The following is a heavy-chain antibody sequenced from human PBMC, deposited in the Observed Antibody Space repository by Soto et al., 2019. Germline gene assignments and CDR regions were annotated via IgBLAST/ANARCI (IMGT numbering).Heavy chain of an antibody. CDR2: IDKDGSDK. J-gene: IGHJ5*02. CDR1: GFTFSSYW. Sequence: EVQLVESGGGLVQPGGSLRLSCAASGFTFSSYWMSWVRQAPGKGLEWVANIDKDGSDKYYVDSVKGRFTISRDNAEKSLYLQMNCLRAEDTAVYYCVRDLGRYCSGNSCYSAWGQGTLVTVSS. CDR3: VRDLGRYCSGNSCYSA. V-gene: IGHV3-7*01. D-gene: IGHD2-15*01.